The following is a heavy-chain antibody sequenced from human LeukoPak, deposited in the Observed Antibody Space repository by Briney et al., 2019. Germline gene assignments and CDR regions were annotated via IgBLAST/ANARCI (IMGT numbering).Heavy chain of an antibody. D-gene: IGHD3-22*01. CDR1: GFTLSTYG. CDR2: LRYDGSTK. J-gene: IGHJ4*02. CDR3: ARGGPGYDASGYYWGLDY. Sequence: VGCLCPSCAASGFTLSTYGMHWVRQAPGKGLEWVAFLRYDGSTKYYADSVKGRFPISRDNAKNSVHLQMNSLRVQDTALFYCARGGPGYDASGYYWGLDYWGQGTLVTVSS. V-gene: IGHV3-30*02.